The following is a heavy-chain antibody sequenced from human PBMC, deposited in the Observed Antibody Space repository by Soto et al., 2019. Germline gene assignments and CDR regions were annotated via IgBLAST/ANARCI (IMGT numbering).Heavy chain of an antibody. CDR3: ARHEHSTD. V-gene: IGHV4-39*01. CDR1: GGSISSSSYY. CDR2: IYYSGST. J-gene: IGHJ4*02. Sequence: PSETLSLTCTVSGGSISSSSYYWGWIRQPPGKGLEWIGSIYYSGSTYYNPSLKSRVTISVDTSKNQFSLKLSSVTAADTAVYYSARHEHSTDWGQGTLVTVSS.